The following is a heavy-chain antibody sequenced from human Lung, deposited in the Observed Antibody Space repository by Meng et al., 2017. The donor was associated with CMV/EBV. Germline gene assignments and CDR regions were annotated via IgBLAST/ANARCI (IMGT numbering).Heavy chain of an antibody. D-gene: IGHD5-24*01. CDR1: GGSISSGSYY. V-gene: IGHV4-61*02. J-gene: IGHJ4*02. CDR3: ASSMATITFAFDY. CDR2: IYTSGST. Sequence: QVQLEESVPGLGKPSTTLPLPCTVSGGSISSGSYYWSWIRQPAGKGLEWIGRIYTSGSTNYNPSLKSRVTISVDTSKNQFSLKLSSVTAADTAVYYCASSMATITFAFDYWGQGTLVTVSS.